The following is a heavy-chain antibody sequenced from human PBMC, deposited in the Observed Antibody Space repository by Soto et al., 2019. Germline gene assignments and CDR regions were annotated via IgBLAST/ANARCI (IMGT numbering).Heavy chain of an antibody. D-gene: IGHD1-26*01. J-gene: IGHJ4*01. CDR2: VYHSRTT. V-gene: IGHV4-39*02. Sequence: SETLSLTCTVSGGSISSSNYYWGWIRQPPGKGLEWVATVYHSRTTYYNPSLSSRATISIDTSKNQFSLKLSSVTAADTAIYFCARVDLGSGSFAIFDYWGHGNLVTVSS. CDR1: GGSISSSNYY. CDR3: ARVDLGSGSFAIFDY.